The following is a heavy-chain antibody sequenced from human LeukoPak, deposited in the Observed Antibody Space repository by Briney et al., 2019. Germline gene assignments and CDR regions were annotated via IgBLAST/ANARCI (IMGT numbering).Heavy chain of an antibody. V-gene: IGHV3-74*01. CDR2: INSDGSST. J-gene: IGHJ4*02. CDR3: ARAALSGSWVDY. CDR1: GFTFSSYW. Sequence: GGSLRLSCAASGFTFSSYWMHWVRQAPGKGLVWVSRINSDGSSTSYADSVKGRFTISRDNAKNTLYLQMNSLRAEDTAVYYCARAALSGSWVDYWGQGTLVTVSS. D-gene: IGHD1-26*01.